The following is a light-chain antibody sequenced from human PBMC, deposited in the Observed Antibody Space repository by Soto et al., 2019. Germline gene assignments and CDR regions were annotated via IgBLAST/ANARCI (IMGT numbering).Light chain of an antibody. CDR1: SSNIGSNY. Sequence: QSVLTQPPSTSGTPGQRVTISCSGSSSNIGSNYVYWYQQLPGTAPKSLIYRNNQRPSGVPDRFSGSKSGTSASLAISGLRSEDEADYYCATWDDSLSGVVFGGGTKVTVL. V-gene: IGLV1-47*01. J-gene: IGLJ2*01. CDR3: ATWDDSLSGVV. CDR2: RNN.